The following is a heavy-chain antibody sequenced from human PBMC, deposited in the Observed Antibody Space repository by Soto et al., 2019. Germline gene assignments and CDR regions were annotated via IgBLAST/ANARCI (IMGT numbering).Heavy chain of an antibody. Sequence: SVKVSCKASGYTFTSYAFSWVRQAPGQGLEWMGGIVPIYGTRGFAQKFQGRLTITADEPTRTAYMELSSLRSEDTAVCYCARDLDYYGSGSHYYYGMGVWGQGTTVTVSS. CDR3: ARDLDYYGSGSHYYYGMGV. D-gene: IGHD3-10*01. CDR1: GYTFTSYA. J-gene: IGHJ6*02. V-gene: IGHV1-69*13. CDR2: IVPIYGTR.